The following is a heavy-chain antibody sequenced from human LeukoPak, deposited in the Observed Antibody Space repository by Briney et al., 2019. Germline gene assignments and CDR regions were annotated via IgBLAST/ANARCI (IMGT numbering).Heavy chain of an antibody. V-gene: IGHV3-7*01. Sequence: GGSLRLSCAASGFTFRSYWMSWLRQTPGKRLEWLANIKEDGSEKYYVDSVKGRFTISRDNSKNTLYLQMNSLRVEDTAVYYCARDVELALDYWGQGTLVTVSS. J-gene: IGHJ4*02. CDR1: GFTFRSYW. CDR2: IKEDGSEK. CDR3: ARDVELALDY. D-gene: IGHD1-1*01.